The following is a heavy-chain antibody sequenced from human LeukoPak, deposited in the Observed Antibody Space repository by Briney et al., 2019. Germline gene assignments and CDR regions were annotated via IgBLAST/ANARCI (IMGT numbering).Heavy chain of an antibody. J-gene: IGHJ4*02. CDR1: GYSISSGYY. V-gene: IGHV4-38-2*02. Sequence: PSETLSLTCTVSGYSISSGYYWGWIRQPPGKGLEWIGSIYHSGSTYYNPSLKSRVTISVDMSKNQFSLKLSSVTAADTAVYYCARYISEYHLLPFDYWGQGTLVTVSS. CDR2: IYHSGST. CDR3: ARYISEYHLLPFDY. D-gene: IGHD2-2*01.